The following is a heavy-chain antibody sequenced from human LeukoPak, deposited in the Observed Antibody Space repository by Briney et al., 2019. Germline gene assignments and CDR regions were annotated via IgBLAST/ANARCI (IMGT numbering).Heavy chain of an antibody. CDR1: GCTFTGYY. CDR2: INPNSGGT. CDR3: ARDVVGAIHYFDY. J-gene: IGHJ4*02. V-gene: IGHV1-2*02. D-gene: IGHD1-26*01. Sequence: ASVKVTFKASGCTFTGYYMHWVRQAPGQGLEWMGWINPNSGGTNYAQKFQGRVTMTRDTSISTAYMELSRLRSDDTAVYYCARDVVGAIHYFDYWGQGNLVTVSS.